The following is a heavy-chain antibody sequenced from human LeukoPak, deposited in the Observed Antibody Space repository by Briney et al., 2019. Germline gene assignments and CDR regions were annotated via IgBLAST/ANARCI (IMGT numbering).Heavy chain of an antibody. Sequence: PGGSLRLSCAASGFTFSSYAMHWVRQAPGKGLEWVAVISYDGSNKYYADSVKGRFTISRDNSKNTLYLQMNSLRAEDTAVYYCARDRRYSSGWYREGDAFDIWGQGTMVTVSS. CDR1: GFTFSSYA. D-gene: IGHD6-19*01. CDR2: ISYDGSNK. V-gene: IGHV3-30*04. CDR3: ARDRRYSSGWYREGDAFDI. J-gene: IGHJ3*02.